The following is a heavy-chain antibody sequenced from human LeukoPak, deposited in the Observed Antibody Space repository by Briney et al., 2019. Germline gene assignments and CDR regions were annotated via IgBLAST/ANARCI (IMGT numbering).Heavy chain of an antibody. J-gene: IGHJ4*02. CDR3: AKVLLGVYYFDY. CDR2: ISGSGSST. D-gene: IGHD2-8*01. V-gene: IGHV3-23*01. Sequence: GGSLRLSCGASGFTFSGYAMSWVRQAPGKGLEWVSGISGSGSSTYYADSVKGRFTISRDNSKNTLYLQMNSLRAEDTAVYYCAKVLLGVYYFDYWGQGTLVTVSS. CDR1: GFTFSGYA.